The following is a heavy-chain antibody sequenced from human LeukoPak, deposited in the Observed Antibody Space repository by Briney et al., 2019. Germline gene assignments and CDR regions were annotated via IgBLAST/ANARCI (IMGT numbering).Heavy chain of an antibody. CDR2: INHSGNT. V-gene: IGHV4-39*07. J-gene: IGHJ5*02. CDR3: ARYNWNDEARVAQNWFDP. D-gene: IGHD1-1*01. Sequence: SETLSLTCTVSGGSISSSSYYWSWIRQPPGKGLEWIGEINHSGNTNYNPSLKSRVSISVDTSKKQFSLKLISVTAADTAVYYCARYNWNDEARVAQNWFDPWGQGTLVTVSS. CDR1: GGSISSSSYY.